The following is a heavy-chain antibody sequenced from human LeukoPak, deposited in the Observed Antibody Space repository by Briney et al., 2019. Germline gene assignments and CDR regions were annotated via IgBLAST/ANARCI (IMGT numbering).Heavy chain of an antibody. CDR3: ATSSWSGYCSGGSCSPWGAFDI. Sequence: GASVKVSCKVSGYTLTELSMHWVRQAPGKGLEWMGGFDPEDGETIYAQKFQGRVTMTEDTSTDTAYMELSSLRSEDTAVYYCATSSWSGYCSGGSCSPWGAFDIWGQGTMVTVSS. J-gene: IGHJ3*02. D-gene: IGHD2-15*01. V-gene: IGHV1-24*01. CDR1: GYTLTELS. CDR2: FDPEDGET.